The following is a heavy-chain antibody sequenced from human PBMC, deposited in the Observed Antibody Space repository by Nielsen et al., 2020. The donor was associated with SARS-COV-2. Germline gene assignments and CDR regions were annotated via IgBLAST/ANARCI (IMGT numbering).Heavy chain of an antibody. CDR3: ARDPSGTGETFDF. Sequence: GGSLRLSCAASGFTFNTYGMTWVRQAPGQGLEWVSSISGSGGRTNSADSVKGRFTISRDNSKSTLYLQMNSLRDDDTAVFYCARDPSGTGETFDFWGRGTLVTVSS. CDR2: ISGSGGRT. J-gene: IGHJ4*02. CDR1: GFTFNTYG. V-gene: IGHV3-23*01. D-gene: IGHD3-10*01.